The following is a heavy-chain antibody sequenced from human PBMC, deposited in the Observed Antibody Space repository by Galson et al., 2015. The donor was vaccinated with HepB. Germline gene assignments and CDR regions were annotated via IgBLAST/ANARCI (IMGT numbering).Heavy chain of an antibody. CDR3: ATQQQPGYVGFDY. D-gene: IGHD6-13*01. V-gene: IGHV3-23*01. CDR1: GFTFSSYA. Sequence: SLRLSCAASGFTFSSYAMSWVRQAPGKGLEWVSAISGSGGSTYYADSVKGRFTISRDNSKNTLYLQMNSLRAEDTAVYYCATQQQPGYVGFDYWGQGTLVTVSS. CDR2: ISGSGGST. J-gene: IGHJ4*02.